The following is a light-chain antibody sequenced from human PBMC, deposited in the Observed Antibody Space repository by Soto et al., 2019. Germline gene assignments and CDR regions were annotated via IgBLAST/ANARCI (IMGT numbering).Light chain of an antibody. J-gene: IGKJ4*01. CDR3: QQYNSSPLP. V-gene: IGKV1-5*01. Sequence: DIQMTQSPSTLSTSVGDRVTITCRASQSISSWLAWYQQKPGKAPKLLIYDASSLESGVPSRFSGSGSGTEFTLTISSLQPDDFATYYCQQYNSSPLPFGGGTKVEIK. CDR2: DAS. CDR1: QSISSW.